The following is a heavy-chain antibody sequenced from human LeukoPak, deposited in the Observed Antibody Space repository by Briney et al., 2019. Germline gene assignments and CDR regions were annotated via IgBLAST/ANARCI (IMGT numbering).Heavy chain of an antibody. CDR1: GNIFNTYG. Sequence: ASVKVSCKDSGNIFNTYGFSWVRQAPGQGLEWIGWINVHKGNTNYAQKFQGRVTMTADTSTSTVYMELRSLTSDDTTVYYCAREEYLSGSYVDDWGQGTLVTVSS. CDR2: INVHKGNT. V-gene: IGHV1-18*01. D-gene: IGHD3-10*01. CDR3: AREEYLSGSYVDD. J-gene: IGHJ4*02.